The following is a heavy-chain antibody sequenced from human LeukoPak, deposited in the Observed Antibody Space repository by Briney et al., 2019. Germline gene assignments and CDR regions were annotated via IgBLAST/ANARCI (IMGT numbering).Heavy chain of an antibody. Sequence: EESLKISCKGSGYSFTSYWIGWVRQMPGKGLEWMGIIYPGDSDTRYSPSFQGQVTISADKSISTAYLQWSSLKASDTAMYYCARGEGYGGFGELLVYWGQGTLVTVSS. V-gene: IGHV5-51*01. CDR2: IYPGDSDT. CDR3: ARGEGYGGFGELLVY. J-gene: IGHJ4*02. CDR1: GYSFTSYW. D-gene: IGHD3-10*01.